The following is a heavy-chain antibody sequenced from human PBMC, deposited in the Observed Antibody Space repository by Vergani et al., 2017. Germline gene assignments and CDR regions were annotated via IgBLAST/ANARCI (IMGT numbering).Heavy chain of an antibody. CDR2: TWYEGNNN. CDR3: AELYGDDGYSPF. CDR1: SFKLGDYG. J-gene: IGHJ4*02. D-gene: IGHD5-18*01. V-gene: IGHV3-33*06. Sequence: QVQLVESGGGVVQPGRSLRLSCTPSSFKLGDYGMHWVRQAPGRGLEWVSMTWYEGNNNYYADSVKGRFTISKDISKNTLYLQMSSLRVEDTAIYYCAELYGDDGYSPFWGQGTLVTVSS.